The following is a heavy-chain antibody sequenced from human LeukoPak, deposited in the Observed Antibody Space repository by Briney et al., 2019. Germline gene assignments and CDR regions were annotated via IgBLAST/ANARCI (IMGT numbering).Heavy chain of an antibody. CDR1: GGTFSSYA. V-gene: IGHV1-69*13. CDR3: ARDVGDYYGSGSSLWYMDV. D-gene: IGHD3-10*01. CDR2: IIPIFGTA. Sequence: SVKVSCKASGGTFSSYAISWVRQAPGQGLEWMGGIIPIFGTANYAQKFQGRVTITADESTSTAYMELSSLRSEDTAVYYCARDVGDYYGSGSSLWYMDVWGKGTTVTISS. J-gene: IGHJ6*03.